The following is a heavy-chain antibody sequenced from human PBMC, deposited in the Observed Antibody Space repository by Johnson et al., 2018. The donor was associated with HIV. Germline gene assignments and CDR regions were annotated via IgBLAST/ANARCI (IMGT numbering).Heavy chain of an antibody. CDR3: APEFGPAFER. CDR1: GFTFSSSE. D-gene: IGHD3-16*01. CDR2: ISGSGGST. J-gene: IGHJ3*02. Sequence: VQLVESGGGVVKPGGSLRLSCAASGFTFSSSEMNWVRQAPGKGLEWVSAISGSGGSTYYADSVKGRFTISRDNAKNSLYLQMNSLRAEDTALYYCAPEFGPAFERWGQGTMVTVSS. V-gene: IGHV3-21*04.